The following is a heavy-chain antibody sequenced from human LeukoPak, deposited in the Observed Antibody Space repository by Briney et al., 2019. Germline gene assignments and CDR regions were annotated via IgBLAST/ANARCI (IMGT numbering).Heavy chain of an antibody. CDR2: IYHSGTS. V-gene: IGHV4-59*01. Sequence: SETLSLTCSVSGGYMTSYYWSWIRQPPGKGLEWIGYIYHSGTSNYNPSLQSRVAMSVDTSKNQISLKVRSVTSADTAVYYCARRITMVRGVMNYWGQGTLVTVSS. CDR3: ARRITMVRGVMNY. J-gene: IGHJ4*02. D-gene: IGHD3-10*01. CDR1: GGYMTSYY.